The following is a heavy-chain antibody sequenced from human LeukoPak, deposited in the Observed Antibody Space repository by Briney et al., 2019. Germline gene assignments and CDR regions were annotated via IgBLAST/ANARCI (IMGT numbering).Heavy chain of an antibody. D-gene: IGHD1-14*01. J-gene: IGHJ4*02. V-gene: IGHV1-8*03. CDR3: ARGRYNLGNY. Sequence: GASVKVSCKASGYTFSSYDINWVRQATGQGLEWMGWMNPNSGNRGYAQKFQGRVTITRNTSISTAYMELSSLRSEDTAVYYCARGRYNLGNYWGQGTLVTVSS. CDR1: GYTFSSYD. CDR2: MNPNSGNR.